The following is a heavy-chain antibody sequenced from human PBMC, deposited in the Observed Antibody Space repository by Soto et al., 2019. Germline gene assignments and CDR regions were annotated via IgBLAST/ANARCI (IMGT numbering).Heavy chain of an antibody. CDR3: ARDPGGDYGPRKL. Sequence: GGSLRLSCAASGFTFSSYSMNWVRQAPGKGLEWVSSISSSSSYIYYADSVKGRFTISRDNAKNSLYLQMNSLRAEDTAVYYCARDPGGDYGPRKLWGQGTLVTVSS. CDR2: ISSSSSYI. D-gene: IGHD4-17*01. V-gene: IGHV3-21*01. J-gene: IGHJ4*02. CDR1: GFTFSSYS.